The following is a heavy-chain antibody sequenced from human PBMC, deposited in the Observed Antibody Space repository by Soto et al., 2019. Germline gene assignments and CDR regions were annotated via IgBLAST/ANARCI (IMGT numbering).Heavy chain of an antibody. CDR1: GGSISSSSYY. CDR2: IYYSGST. V-gene: IGHV4-39*01. D-gene: IGHD3-10*01. CDR3: ARLSGGSGSYYSAYYGMDV. J-gene: IGHJ6*02. Sequence: ASETLSLTCTVSGGSISSSSYYWGWIRQPPGKGLEWIGSIYYSGSTYYNPSLKSRVTISVDTSKNQFSLKLSSVTAADTAVYYCARLSGGSGSYYSAYYGMDVWGQGTTVTVSS.